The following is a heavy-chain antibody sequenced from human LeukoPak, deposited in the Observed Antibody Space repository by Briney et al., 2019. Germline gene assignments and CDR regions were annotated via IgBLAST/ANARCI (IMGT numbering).Heavy chain of an antibody. CDR1: GCSFSSCA. D-gene: IGHD2/OR15-2a*01. CDR3: AKLLRAERIVATSLES. V-gene: IGHV3-23*01. Sequence: PGGSLSLSCAGSGCSFSSCAMHWGRMPPGKGQGLVSAISATGGSSHYADSVHGRFTISTDTPKNTLSPQLNSLGAADTALYYCAKLLRAERIVATSLESWGPGTLVTVSS. CDR2: ISATGGSS. J-gene: IGHJ4*02.